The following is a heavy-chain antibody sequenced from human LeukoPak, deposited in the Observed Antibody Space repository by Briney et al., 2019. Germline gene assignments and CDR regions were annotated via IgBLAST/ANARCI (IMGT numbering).Heavy chain of an antibody. J-gene: IGHJ4*02. CDR3: AKDLTPGNAWGSYRFDY. CDR2: ISGSGDST. CDR1: GFTFSSYA. Sequence: GGSLRLSCAASGFTFSSYAMSWVRQAPGKGLEWVSGISGSGDSTYYADSVKGRFTISRDKSRNTLYLQTNSLGAADTAVYYCAKDLTPGNAWGSYRFDYWGQGTLVTVSS. D-gene: IGHD3-16*02. V-gene: IGHV3-23*01.